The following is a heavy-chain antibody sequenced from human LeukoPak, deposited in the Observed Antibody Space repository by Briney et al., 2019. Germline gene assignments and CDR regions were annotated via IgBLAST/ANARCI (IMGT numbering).Heavy chain of an antibody. CDR1: GFTFSSYA. CDR2: ISSNGGST. V-gene: IGHV3-64D*09. J-gene: IGHJ4*02. Sequence: GGSLRLSCSASGFTFSSYAMHWVRQAPGKGLEYVSAISSNGGSTYYADSVKGRFTISRDNSKNTLYLQMSSLRAEDTAVYYCARGPGSTRDYWGQGTLVTVSS. CDR3: ARGPGSTRDY. D-gene: IGHD1-14*01.